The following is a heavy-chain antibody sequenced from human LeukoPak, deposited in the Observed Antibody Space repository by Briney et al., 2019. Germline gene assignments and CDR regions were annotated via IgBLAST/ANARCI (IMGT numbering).Heavy chain of an antibody. V-gene: IGHV3-7*05. CDR2: IKQDGSEK. CDR3: ARDPLNL. CDR1: WFTFNLYW. Sequence: PGGSLRVSWAASWFTFNLYWLRLGRQAPGKGLEWVANIKQDGSEKYYVDSVKGRFTVSRDNGKKSLYLQMNSLRAEDRAVYYCARDPLNLWGQGTLVTVSS. J-gene: IGHJ4*02.